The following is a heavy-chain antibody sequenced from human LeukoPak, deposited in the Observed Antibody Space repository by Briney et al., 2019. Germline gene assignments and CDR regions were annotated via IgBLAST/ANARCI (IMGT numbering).Heavy chain of an antibody. CDR1: GYTFTSYG. Sequence: ASVKISCKASGYTFTSYGISWVRQAPGQGLEWMGWISAYNGNTNYAQKLQGRVTMTTDTSTSTAYMELRSLRSDDTAVYYCARAYGGAVARPFDYWGQGTLVTVSS. CDR3: ARAYGGAVARPFDY. CDR2: ISAYNGNT. D-gene: IGHD6-19*01. J-gene: IGHJ4*02. V-gene: IGHV1-18*01.